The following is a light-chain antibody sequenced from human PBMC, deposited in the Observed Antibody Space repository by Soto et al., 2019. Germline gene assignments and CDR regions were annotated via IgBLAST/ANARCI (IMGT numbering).Light chain of an antibody. CDR2: GNS. Sequence: QSALTQPPSVSGAPGQRVTISCTGSSSNIGAGYDVHWYQQLPGTAPKLLIYGNSNRPSGVPDRFSGSKSGTSAPLAITGLQAEDEADYYCQSYDSSLSGPVFGGGTKLTVL. V-gene: IGLV1-40*01. CDR3: QSYDSSLSGPV. J-gene: IGLJ2*01. CDR1: SSNIGAGYD.